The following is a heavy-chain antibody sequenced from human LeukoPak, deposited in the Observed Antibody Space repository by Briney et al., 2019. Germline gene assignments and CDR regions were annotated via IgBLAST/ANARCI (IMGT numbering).Heavy chain of an antibody. D-gene: IGHD1-26*01. CDR3: ARGGSYLSAFDI. CDR2: ISSSSSYI. Sequence: GGSLRLSCAASGFTFSSYGMHWVRQAPGNGLEWVSSISSSSSYIYYADSVKGRFTISRDNAKNSLYLQMNSLRAEDTAVYYCARGGSYLSAFDIWGQGTMVTVSS. J-gene: IGHJ3*02. V-gene: IGHV3-21*04. CDR1: GFTFSSYG.